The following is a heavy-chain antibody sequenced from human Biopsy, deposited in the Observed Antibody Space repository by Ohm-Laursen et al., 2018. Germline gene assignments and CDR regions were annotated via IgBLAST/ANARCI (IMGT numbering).Heavy chain of an antibody. D-gene: IGHD2-15*01. V-gene: IGHV1-69*06. J-gene: IGHJ4*02. CDR3: ASDLLGREGYCGGRNCQIAY. CDR2: IIPIFDTA. CDR1: GGTLSNYA. Sequence: ASVKVSCKASGGTLSNYAINWVRQAPGQGLEWMGGIIPIFDTANYAQKFQDRVTITADKSTFTAYMELSSLRSEDTAVYYCASDLLGREGYCGGRNCQIAYWGQGTLVTVSS.